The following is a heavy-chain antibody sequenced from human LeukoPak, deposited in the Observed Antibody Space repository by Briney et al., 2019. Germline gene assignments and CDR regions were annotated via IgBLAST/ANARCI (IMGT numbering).Heavy chain of an antibody. J-gene: IGHJ4*02. V-gene: IGHV3-7*01. CDR2: IKPDGGEK. CDR1: GFTFSSYM. CDR3: ARARKTKQTNSNYDY. Sequence: GGSLRLSCAASGFTFSSYMMTWVRQAPGKGLEWVANIKPDGGEKFYVDSVRGRFTISRDNAKNSLYLQMNSLRAEDTAVYYCARARKTKQTNSNYDYWGQGTLVTVSS. D-gene: IGHD4-11*01.